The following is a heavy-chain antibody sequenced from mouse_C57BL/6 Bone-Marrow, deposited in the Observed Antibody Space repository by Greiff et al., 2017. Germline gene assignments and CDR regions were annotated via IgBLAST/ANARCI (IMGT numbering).Heavy chain of an antibody. D-gene: IGHD2-4*01. V-gene: IGHV1-7*01. CDR2: INPSCGYP. CDR3: ASYDYDLAWFAY. CDR1: GCTFTSYW. Sequence: VQLQQSGAELAKPGASVKLSCKASGCTFTSYWMHWVKQRPGPGLECIGYINPSCGYPKYNQKFKYKSTLTAYKSSSTAYMQLSSLTYEDSAVYYCASYDYDLAWFAYWGQGTLVTVSA. J-gene: IGHJ3*01.